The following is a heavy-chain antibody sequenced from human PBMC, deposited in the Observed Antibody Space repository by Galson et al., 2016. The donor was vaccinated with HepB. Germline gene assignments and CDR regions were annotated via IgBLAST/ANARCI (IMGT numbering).Heavy chain of an antibody. CDR1: GLTFSDYY. CDR2: IDTAGSFT. D-gene: IGHD3-16*01. V-gene: IGHV3-11*06. CDR3: ARGRGGPYDS. Sequence: SLRLSCAASGLTFSDYYMNWIRQPPGKGLEWISFIDTAGSFTQYAASVEGRFTISRDNAKDSLYLQMNSLRAEDTAVYYCARGRGGPYDSWGLGTLVTVSS. J-gene: IGHJ4*02.